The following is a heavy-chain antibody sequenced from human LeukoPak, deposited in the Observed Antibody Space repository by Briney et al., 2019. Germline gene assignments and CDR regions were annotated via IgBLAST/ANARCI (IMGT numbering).Heavy chain of an antibody. V-gene: IGHV3-30*19. CDR2: ISYDGSNK. Sequence: GGSLRLSCAASGAASGLSFNGYGMHWVRQSPGKGLEWVAVISYDGSNKYYADSVKGRFTISRDNSKNTLYLQMNSLRAEDTAVYYCARTYDSSGYYSPYYYYYGMDVWGQGTTVTVSS. D-gene: IGHD3-22*01. CDR1: ASGAASGLSFNGYG. CDR3: ARTYDSSGYYSPYYYYYGMDV. J-gene: IGHJ6*02.